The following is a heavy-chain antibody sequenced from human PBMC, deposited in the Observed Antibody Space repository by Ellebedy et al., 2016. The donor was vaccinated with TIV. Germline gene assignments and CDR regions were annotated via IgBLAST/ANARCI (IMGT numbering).Heavy chain of an antibody. CDR3: AKERTNHYFDY. Sequence: PGGSLRLSCAASGFAFSSTHMHWVRQAPGKGLEWVAVISYDGSNEFYADSVKGRFTISRDNSKNTVYLQMNSLRGNDTAVYDCAKERTNHYFDYWGQGTLVTVSS. V-gene: IGHV3-30*18. CDR1: GFAFSSTH. D-gene: IGHD1-14*01. CDR2: ISYDGSNE. J-gene: IGHJ4*02.